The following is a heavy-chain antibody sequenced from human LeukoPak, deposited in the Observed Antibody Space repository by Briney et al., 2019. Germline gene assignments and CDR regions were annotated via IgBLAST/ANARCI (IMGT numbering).Heavy chain of an antibody. CDR2: IYHSGST. Sequence: SETLSLTCTVSGYSISSGYYWGWIRQPPGKGLEWIGSIYHSGSTYYNPSLKSRVTISVDTSKNQFSLKLSSVTAADTAVYYCARALPQMATIQLLGAHFDYWGQGTLVTVSS. CDR3: ARALPQMATIQLLGAHFDY. CDR1: GYSISSGYY. V-gene: IGHV4-38-2*02. D-gene: IGHD5-24*01. J-gene: IGHJ4*02.